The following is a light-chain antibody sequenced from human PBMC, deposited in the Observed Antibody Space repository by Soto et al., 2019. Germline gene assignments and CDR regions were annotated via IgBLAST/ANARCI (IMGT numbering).Light chain of an antibody. CDR2: DAS. V-gene: IGKV1-5*01. CDR1: HTINSW. J-gene: IGKJ2*01. Sequence: DIPMTQSPSTLSASVGDRVTITCRASHTINSWLAWYQEKPGKGPKVLIYDASTLESGVSSRFSGSRSGREFTLTISSLQPDDFATYFCQQYHDSPYTFGQGTKLEI. CDR3: QQYHDSPYT.